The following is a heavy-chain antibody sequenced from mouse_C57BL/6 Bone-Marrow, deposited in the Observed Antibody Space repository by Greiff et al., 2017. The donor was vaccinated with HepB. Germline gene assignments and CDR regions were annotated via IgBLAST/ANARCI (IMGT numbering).Heavy chain of an antibody. Sequence: EVMLVESGPGMVKPSQSLSLTCTVTGYSITSGYDWHWIRHFPGNKLEWMGYISYSGSTNYNPSLKSRISITHDTSKNHFFLKLNSVTTEDTATYYCARGEYLHFDYWGQGTTLTVSS. CDR3: ARGEYLHFDY. CDR2: ISYSGST. CDR1: GYSITSGYD. J-gene: IGHJ2*01. D-gene: IGHD2-10*02. V-gene: IGHV3-1*01.